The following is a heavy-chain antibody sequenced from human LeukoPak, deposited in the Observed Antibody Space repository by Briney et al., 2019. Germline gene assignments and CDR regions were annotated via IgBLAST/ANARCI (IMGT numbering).Heavy chain of an antibody. CDR1: GGSISSYY. D-gene: IGHD1-26*01. J-gene: IGHJ4*02. Sequence: PSETLTLTCTVSGGSISSYYWSWIRQPAGKGLEWIGRIYTSGSTNYNASLKSRVSMSVDTSKNQFSLKLSSVTAADTAVFYCARENSGSYREFDYWGQGTLVTVSS. CDR2: IYTSGST. V-gene: IGHV4-4*07. CDR3: ARENSGSYREFDY.